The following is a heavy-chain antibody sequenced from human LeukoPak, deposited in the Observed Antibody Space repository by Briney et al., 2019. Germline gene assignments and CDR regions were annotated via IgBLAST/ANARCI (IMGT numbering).Heavy chain of an antibody. D-gene: IGHD6-19*01. CDR2: ISGSSSST. V-gene: IGHV3-23*01. CDR1: GFTFSSYA. Sequence: GGSLRLSCAASGFTFSSYAMSWVRQAPGKGLEWVSAISGSSSSTYYADSVKGRFTISRDNSKNTLYLRMNSLRAEDTAVYYCAKLRGRAVAGTDWFDPWGQGTLVTVSS. J-gene: IGHJ5*02. CDR3: AKLRGRAVAGTDWFDP.